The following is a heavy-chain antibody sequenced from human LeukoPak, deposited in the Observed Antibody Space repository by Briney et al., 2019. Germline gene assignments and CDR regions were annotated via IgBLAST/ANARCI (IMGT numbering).Heavy chain of an antibody. CDR1: GGSISSYY. V-gene: IGHV4-59*01. J-gene: IGHJ3*02. D-gene: IGHD2-2*01. Sequence: SETLSLTCTVSGGSISSYYWSWIRQPPGKGLEWIGYIYYSGSTNYNPSLKSRVTISVDTSKNQFSLKLSSATAADTAVYYCARVPAARFEVAFDIWGQGTMVTVSS. CDR2: IYYSGST. CDR3: ARVPAARFEVAFDI.